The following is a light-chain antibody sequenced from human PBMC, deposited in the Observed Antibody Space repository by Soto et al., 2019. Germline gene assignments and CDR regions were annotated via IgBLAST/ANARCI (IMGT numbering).Light chain of an antibody. CDR1: QSVSSSN. CDR3: QQYLTSPKT. Sequence: GERPTLLCSASQSVSSSNFAWYQQKPAQAPRLLIYGASRRAPGIPERFSGSGSGTDFNLTISRLETEDFAVYYCQQYLTSPKTFGQGTKVDIK. CDR2: GAS. J-gene: IGKJ1*01. V-gene: IGKV3-20*01.